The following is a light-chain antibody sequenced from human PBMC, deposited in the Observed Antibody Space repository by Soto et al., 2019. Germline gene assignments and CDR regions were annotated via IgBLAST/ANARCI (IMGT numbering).Light chain of an antibody. Sequence: DIQMTQSPSSLAASVGDRVTITCRASQGITNHLAWYQQTPGKVPKLLIYGASTLQSGVPSRFSGSGPGTDFTLTISSLQPEDVATYYCQNYNSSPLQFGQGTRLEIK. CDR3: QNYNSSPLQ. V-gene: IGKV1-27*01. CDR2: GAS. CDR1: QGITNH. J-gene: IGKJ5*01.